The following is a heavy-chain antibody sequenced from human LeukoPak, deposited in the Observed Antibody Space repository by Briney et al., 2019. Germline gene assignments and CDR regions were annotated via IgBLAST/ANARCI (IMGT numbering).Heavy chain of an antibody. CDR3: AKDGLYGSGSIYYYYYYYTDV. J-gene: IGHJ6*03. CDR2: ISGSGGST. Sequence: GGSLRLSCAASGFTFSSYAMSWVRQAPGKGLEWVSAISGSGGSTYYADSVKGRFTISRDNSKNTLYLQMNSLRAEDTAVYYCAKDGLYGSGSIYYYYYYYTDVWGKGTTVTISS. V-gene: IGHV3-23*01. D-gene: IGHD3-10*01. CDR1: GFTFSSYA.